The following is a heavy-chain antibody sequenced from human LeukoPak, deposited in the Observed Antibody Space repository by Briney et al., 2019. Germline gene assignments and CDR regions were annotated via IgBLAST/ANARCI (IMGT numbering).Heavy chain of an antibody. Sequence: GGSLRLSYAASGFTFSSYAMRWVRQAPGKGLEWVSAISGSGGSTYYADSVKGRFTISRDNTKNTLYLQMNSLRAEDTAVYYCADSSSWYFPYYWGQGTLVTVSS. J-gene: IGHJ4*02. CDR1: GFTFSSYA. CDR2: ISGSGGST. D-gene: IGHD6-13*01. CDR3: ADSSSWYFPYY. V-gene: IGHV3-23*01.